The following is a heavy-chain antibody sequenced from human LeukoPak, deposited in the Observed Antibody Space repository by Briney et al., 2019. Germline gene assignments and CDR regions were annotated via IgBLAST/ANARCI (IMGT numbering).Heavy chain of an antibody. CDR3: ARHGSPTAPVALDY. CDR1: GGSFSGYY. Sequence: SETLSLTCAVYGGSFSGYYWSWIRQPPGKGLEWIGEINHSGSTNYNPSLKSRVTISVDTSKNQFSLKLSSVTAADTAVYYCARHGSPTAPVALDYWGQGTLVTVSS. J-gene: IGHJ4*02. D-gene: IGHD2-2*03. CDR2: INHSGST. V-gene: IGHV4-34*01.